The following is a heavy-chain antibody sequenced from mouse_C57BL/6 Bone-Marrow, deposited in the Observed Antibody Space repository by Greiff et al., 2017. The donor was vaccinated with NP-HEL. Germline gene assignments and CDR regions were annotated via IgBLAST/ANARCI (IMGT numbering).Heavy chain of an antibody. V-gene: IGHV5-9*01. CDR3: ASLFITTPSPYFDY. J-gene: IGHJ2*01. CDR2: ISGGGGNT. Sequence: EVKVVESGGGLVKPGGSLKLSCAASGFTFSSYTMSWVRQTPEKRLEWVATISGGGGNTYYPDSVKGRFTISRDNAKNTLYLQMSSLRSEDTALYYGASLFITTPSPYFDYWGQGTTLTVSS. CDR1: GFTFSSYT. D-gene: IGHD1-1*01.